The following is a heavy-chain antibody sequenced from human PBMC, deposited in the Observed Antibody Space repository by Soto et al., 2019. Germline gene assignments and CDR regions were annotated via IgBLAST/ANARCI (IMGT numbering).Heavy chain of an antibody. D-gene: IGHD2-8*01. CDR1: GFTFSNYG. Sequence: LRLSCAASGFTFSNYGMHWVRQTPGKGLEWVAVISYDGSHQFYTDSVKGRFTISRDNSKNTLYLQMNSLKTDDTAMYYCAKDPKCCTIGSHFLDNWFDSWGQGTLVTVSS. V-gene: IGHV3-30*18. CDR3: AKDPKCCTIGSHFLDNWFDS. CDR2: ISYDGSHQ. J-gene: IGHJ5*01.